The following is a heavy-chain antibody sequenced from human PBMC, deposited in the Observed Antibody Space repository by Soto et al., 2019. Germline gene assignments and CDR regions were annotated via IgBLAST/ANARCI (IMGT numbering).Heavy chain of an antibody. J-gene: IGHJ4*02. CDR1: GGSISSGGYY. CDR3: ARGDSSGYFDY. V-gene: IGHV4-31*02. CDR2: IYYSGST. Sequence: LSLTCTVSGGSISSGGYYWSWIRRHPGKGLEWIGYIYYSGSTYYNPSLKSRVTISVDTSKNQFSLKLSSVTAADTAVYYCARGDSSGYFDYWGQGTLVPLSS. D-gene: IGHD3-22*01.